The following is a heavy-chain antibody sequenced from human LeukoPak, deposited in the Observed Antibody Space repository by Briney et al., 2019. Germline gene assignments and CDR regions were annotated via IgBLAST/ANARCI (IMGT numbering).Heavy chain of an antibody. D-gene: IGHD4-17*01. CDR3: ARVPPDYAIIHDAFDI. Sequence: SETLSLTCSVSGSSMDTYFWNWVRQSAGKGLEWLGRIHSSGTTNYNPSLKTRISMSIDTSKTQFSLRLTSVTAADTAVYFCARVPPDYAIIHDAFDIWGQGAVVTVSS. V-gene: IGHV4-4*07. CDR1: GSSMDTYF. J-gene: IGHJ3*02. CDR2: IHSSGTT.